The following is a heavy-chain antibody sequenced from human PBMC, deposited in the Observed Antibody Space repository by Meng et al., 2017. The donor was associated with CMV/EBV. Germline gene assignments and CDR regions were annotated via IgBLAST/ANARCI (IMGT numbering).Heavy chain of an antibody. J-gene: IGHJ6*02. V-gene: IGHV3-30*02. Sequence: GFTFSSDGRHRDREAPGKGLEWVAFIRYDGSNKYYADYVKGRFTISRDNSKNTLYLQMNSLRAEDTAVYYCAKAISNYDYYYGMDVWGQGTTVTVSS. CDR3: AKAISNYDYYYGMDV. CDR1: GFTFSSDG. D-gene: IGHD4-11*01. CDR2: IRYDGSNK.